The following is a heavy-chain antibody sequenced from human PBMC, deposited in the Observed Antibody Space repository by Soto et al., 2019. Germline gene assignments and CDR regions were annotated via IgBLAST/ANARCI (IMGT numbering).Heavy chain of an antibody. J-gene: IGHJ4*02. V-gene: IGHV5-10-1*01. CDR2: IDPSDSQT. D-gene: IGHD3-22*01. CDR1: GYSFAGYW. CDR3: ARQIYDSDTGPNFQYYFDS. Sequence: ISCKGSGYSFAGYWITWVRQKPGKGLEWMGRIDPSDSQTYYSPSFRGHVTISATKSITTVFLQWSSLRASDTAMYYCARQIYDSDTGPNFQYYFDSWGQGTTVTVYS.